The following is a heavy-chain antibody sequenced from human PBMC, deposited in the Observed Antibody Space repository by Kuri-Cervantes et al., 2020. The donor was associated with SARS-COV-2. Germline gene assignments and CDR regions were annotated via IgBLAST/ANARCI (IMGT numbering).Heavy chain of an antibody. D-gene: IGHD3-3*01. V-gene: IGHV3-7*01. CDR3: AREAYYDFWSGYPLHFDY. J-gene: IGHJ4*02. Sequence: GGSLRLSCAASGFTFSSYWMSWVRQAPGKGLEWVANIKQDGSEKYYVDSVKGRFTISRDNAKNSLYLQMNSLRAEDTAVYYCAREAYYDFWSGYPLHFDYWGQGTLVRLL. CDR2: IKQDGSEK. CDR1: GFTFSSYW.